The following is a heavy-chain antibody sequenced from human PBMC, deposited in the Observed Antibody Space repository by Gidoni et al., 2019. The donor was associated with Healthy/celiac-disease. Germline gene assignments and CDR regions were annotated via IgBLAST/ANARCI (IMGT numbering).Heavy chain of an antibody. V-gene: IGHV1-69*01. J-gene: IGHJ3*02. CDR1: GGTFSSYA. CDR2: IIPIFGTA. D-gene: IGHD1-7*01. Sequence: QVQLVQSGAEVKKPGSSVKVSCKASGGTFSSYAISWVRQAPGQGLEWMGGIIPIFGTANYAQKFQGRVTITADESTSTAYMELSSLRSEDTAVYYCARDGGGSTGTTSVRAFDIWGQGTMVTVSS. CDR3: ARDGGGSTGTTSVRAFDI.